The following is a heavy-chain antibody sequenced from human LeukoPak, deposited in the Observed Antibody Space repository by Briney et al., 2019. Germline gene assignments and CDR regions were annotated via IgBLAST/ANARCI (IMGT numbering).Heavy chain of an antibody. CDR1: GFTFSSYG. CDR3: ARVRTGTTIPHWFDP. D-gene: IGHD1-1*01. V-gene: IGHV3-23*01. Sequence: GGSLRLSCAASGFTFSSYGMSWVRQAPGKGLEWVSAISGSGGSTYYADSVKGRFTISRDNSKNTLYLQMNSLRAEDTAVYYCARVRTGTTIPHWFDPWGQGTLVTVSS. CDR2: ISGSGGST. J-gene: IGHJ5*02.